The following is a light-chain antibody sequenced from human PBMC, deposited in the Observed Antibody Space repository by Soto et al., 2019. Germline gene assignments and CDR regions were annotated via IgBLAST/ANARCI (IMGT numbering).Light chain of an antibody. CDR2: SAS. V-gene: IGKV1-39*01. Sequence: DFQMTQSPSSLSASVGDRVSITCRASQSIGTSLNWYQQKPGKAPKLLISSASTLQGGGPSRFSGSGSGTDFTLTISSLQPEDFATYYCQQSYTAPFTFGPGTKVDVK. J-gene: IGKJ3*01. CDR3: QQSYTAPFT. CDR1: QSIGTS.